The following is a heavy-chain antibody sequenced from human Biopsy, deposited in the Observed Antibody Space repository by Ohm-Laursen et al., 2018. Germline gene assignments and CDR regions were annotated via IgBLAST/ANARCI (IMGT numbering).Heavy chain of an antibody. CDR1: GYNFNSYG. CDR3: ARISITRLLDY. Sequence: ATVKISCKASGYNFNSYGISWVRQAPGQGLEWMGRISGYNGNTLYAQKFQHRVTMTTDTSMSTAYMELRSLTSDDTAVYYCARISITRLLDYWGQGTLATVSS. D-gene: IGHD3-3*01. V-gene: IGHV1-18*01. CDR2: ISGYNGNT. J-gene: IGHJ4*02.